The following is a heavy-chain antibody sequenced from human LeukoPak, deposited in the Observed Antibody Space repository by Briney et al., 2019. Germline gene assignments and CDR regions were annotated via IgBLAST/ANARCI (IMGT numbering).Heavy chain of an antibody. V-gene: IGHV3-23*01. D-gene: IGHD6-13*01. CDR2: ISGSGGST. J-gene: IGHJ3*02. CDR1: GFTVSSKY. CDR3: AKDLSVGAAAWAFDI. Sequence: GGSLRLSCVVSGFTVSSKYMSWVRQAPGKGLEWVSAISGSGGSTYYADSVKGRFTIPRDNSKNTLYLQMNSLRAEDTAVYYCAKDLSVGAAAWAFDIWGQGTMVTVSS.